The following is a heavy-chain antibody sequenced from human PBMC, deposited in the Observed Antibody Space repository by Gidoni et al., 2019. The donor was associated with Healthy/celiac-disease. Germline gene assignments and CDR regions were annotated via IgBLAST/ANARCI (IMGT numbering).Heavy chain of an antibody. Sequence: QVQLQQWGAGLLKPSETLSLTCAVYGGSFSGYYWSWIRQPPGKGLEWIGEINHRGSTNYSPSLKSRVTISVDTSKNQFSLRLNSVTAADTAVYSCARGRLAPALRSAYPYHYGMDVWGQGTTVTVSS. D-gene: IGHD1-26*01. CDR2: INHRGST. V-gene: IGHV4-34*01. CDR1: GGSFSGYY. J-gene: IGHJ6*02. CDR3: ARGRLAPALRSAYPYHYGMDV.